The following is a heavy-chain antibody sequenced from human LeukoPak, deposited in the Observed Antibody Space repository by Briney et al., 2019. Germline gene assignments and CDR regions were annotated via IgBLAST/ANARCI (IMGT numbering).Heavy chain of an antibody. J-gene: IGHJ4*02. V-gene: IGHV4-34*01. CDR2: INHSGST. D-gene: IGHD3-10*01. CDR1: GGSFSGYY. Sequence: SETLSLTCAVYGGSFSGYYWSWIRQPPGKGLEWIGEINHSGSTNYNPSLKSRVTISVDTSKNQFSLKLSSVTAADTAVYYCGRGYHYYGSGSYYTYWGQGTLVTVSS. CDR3: GRGYHYYGSGSYYTY.